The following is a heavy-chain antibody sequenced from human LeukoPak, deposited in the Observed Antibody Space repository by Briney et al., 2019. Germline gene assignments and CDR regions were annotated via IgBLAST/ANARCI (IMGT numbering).Heavy chain of an antibody. CDR2: IYTSGST. V-gene: IGHV4-61*02. J-gene: IGHJ5*02. D-gene: IGHD3-10*01. Sequence: PSQTLSLTCTVSGGSISSGGYYWSWIRQPAGKGLEWIGRIYTSGSTNYNPSLKSRVTMSVDTSKNQFSLKLSSVTAADTAVYYCAKYLHGFGFDPWGQGTLVTVSS. CDR1: GGSISSGGYY. CDR3: AKYLHGFGFDP.